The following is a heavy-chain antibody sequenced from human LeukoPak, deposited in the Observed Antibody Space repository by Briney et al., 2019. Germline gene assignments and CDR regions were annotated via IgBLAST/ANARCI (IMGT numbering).Heavy chain of an antibody. CDR3: ARGVANYYDSSGYQN. CDR2: ISGNGGST. D-gene: IGHD3-22*01. Sequence: GGSLRLSCAASGFTFSSYAMNWVRQAPGKGLEWVSAISGNGGSTYYADSVKGRFTISRDNSKNTLYLQMNSLRAEDTAVYYCARGVANYYDSSGYQNWGQGTLVTVSS. J-gene: IGHJ4*02. V-gene: IGHV3-23*01. CDR1: GFTFSSYA.